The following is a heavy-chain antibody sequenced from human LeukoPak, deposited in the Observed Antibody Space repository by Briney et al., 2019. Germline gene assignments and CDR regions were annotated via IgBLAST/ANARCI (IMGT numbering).Heavy chain of an antibody. CDR2: IWYDGSNN. Sequence: GGSLRLSCAASGFTFTTYGMHWVRQAPGKGPEWGALIWYDGSNNYYADSVKGRFTISRDNSKNTLYLQMNTLRAEDTAVYYCARAAYGLGSFAYNYYGMDVWGQGTTVTVSS. D-gene: IGHD3-10*01. CDR1: GFTFTTYG. V-gene: IGHV3-33*01. J-gene: IGHJ6*02. CDR3: ARAAYGLGSFAYNYYGMDV.